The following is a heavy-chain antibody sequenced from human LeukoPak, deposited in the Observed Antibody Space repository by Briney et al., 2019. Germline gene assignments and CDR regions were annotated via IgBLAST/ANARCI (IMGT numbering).Heavy chain of an antibody. CDR3: ARLVPDDSGSWTTDWFDP. D-gene: IGHD3-10*01. CDR1: GGSISSSNW. Sequence: SGTLSLTCAVSGGSISSSNWWSWVRQPPGKGLEWIGEIYHSGSTNYNPSLKSRVTISVDKSKNQFSLKLSSVTAADTAVYYCARLVPDDSGSWTTDWFDPWGQGTLVTVSS. CDR2: IYHSGST. J-gene: IGHJ5*02. V-gene: IGHV4-4*02.